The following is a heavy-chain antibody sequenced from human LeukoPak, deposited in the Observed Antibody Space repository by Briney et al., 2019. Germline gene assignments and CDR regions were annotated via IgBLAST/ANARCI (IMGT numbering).Heavy chain of an antibody. CDR2: IKEDGSEK. CDR3: TRDQRAVTSDSFDP. Sequence: GGSLRLSCAASGLTSARYWMTWVRQAPGKGLEWVANIKEDGSEKYYVDSVKGRFTISRDSAKNSLYLQMNSLRAEDTAVYYCTRDQRAVTSDSFDPWGPGTLVTVSS. V-gene: IGHV3-7*04. CDR1: GLTSARYW. D-gene: IGHD4-17*01. J-gene: IGHJ5*02.